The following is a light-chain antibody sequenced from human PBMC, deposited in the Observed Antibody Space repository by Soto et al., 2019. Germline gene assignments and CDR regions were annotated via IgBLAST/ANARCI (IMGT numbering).Light chain of an antibody. CDR2: GNT. J-gene: IGLJ1*01. CDR3: QSYDSTLSFPYV. Sequence: QSVLTQPASVSGAPGQRVTISCTGSSSNIGAGYDVHWYQQRPGTAPKLLIFGNTNRPSGVPDRFSGSKSGTSASLAITGLQAEDEFYYYCQSYDSTLSFPYVLCTGT. V-gene: IGLV1-40*01. CDR1: SSNIGAGYD.